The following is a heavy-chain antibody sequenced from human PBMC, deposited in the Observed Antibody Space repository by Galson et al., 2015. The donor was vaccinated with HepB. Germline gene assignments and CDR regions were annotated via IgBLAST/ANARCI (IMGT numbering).Heavy chain of an antibody. V-gene: IGHV3-13*01. D-gene: IGHD3-10*01. CDR1: GFTLSSYD. CDR3: ARGGYYNGMDV. CDR2: IGTVGDT. Sequence: SLRLSCAAPGFTLSSYDMHWVRQSAGKGLEWVSTIGTVGDTHYAGSVKGRLTISRENAKNSLYLQMNSLRDGDTATYYCARGGYYNGMDVWGQGTTVTVSS. J-gene: IGHJ6*02.